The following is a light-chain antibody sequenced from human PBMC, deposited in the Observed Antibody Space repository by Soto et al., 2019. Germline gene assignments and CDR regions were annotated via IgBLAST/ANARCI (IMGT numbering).Light chain of an antibody. CDR2: GVS. Sequence: EIVLTQSPGTLSLSPGERATLSCRTGQSVSGNYLIWYQQKPGQPPRLLIYGVSSMATGIPDRFSGSGSGTDFTLTISRLEPEDFAVYYCQQFSAFGQGTKVELK. CDR3: QQFSA. CDR1: QSVSGNY. V-gene: IGKV3-20*01. J-gene: IGKJ1*01.